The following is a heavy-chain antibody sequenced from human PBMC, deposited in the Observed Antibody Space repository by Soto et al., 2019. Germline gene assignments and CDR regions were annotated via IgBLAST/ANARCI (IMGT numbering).Heavy chain of an antibody. CDR1: GGSFSGYY. D-gene: IGHD3-16*02. V-gene: IGHV4-34*01. CDR2: INHSGST. Sequence: SETLSLTCAVYGGSFSGYYWSWIRQPPGKGLEWIGEINHSGSTNYNPSPKSRVTISVDTSKNQFSLKLSSVTAADTAVYYCAGGPYYNYVGGGYRYHYFDYWGQGTLLTVSS. J-gene: IGHJ4*02. CDR3: AGGPYYNYVGGGYRYHYFDY.